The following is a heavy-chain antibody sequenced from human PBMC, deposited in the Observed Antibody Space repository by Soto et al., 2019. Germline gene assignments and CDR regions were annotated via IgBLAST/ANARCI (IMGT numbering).Heavy chain of an antibody. CDR3: ARAADTAMVPFDY. CDR2: IYYSGST. V-gene: IGHV4-30-4*01. J-gene: IGHJ4*02. CDR1: GGSINSGDFY. Sequence: QVPLQESGPGLVKPSQTLSLTCTVSGGSINSGDFYWSWIRQPPGKGLEWIGHIYYSGSTYFNPSLKSRVTISVDTSKNQFSLKLSSVTAADTAVYFCARAADTAMVPFDYWDQGTLVTVSS. D-gene: IGHD5-18*01.